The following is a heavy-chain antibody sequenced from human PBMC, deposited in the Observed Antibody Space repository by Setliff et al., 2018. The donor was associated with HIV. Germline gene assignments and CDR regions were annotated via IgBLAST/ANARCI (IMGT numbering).Heavy chain of an antibody. CDR3: ARAAAGNTGPFDL. D-gene: IGHD4-17*01. CDR1: GDSITSGGYS. Sequence: KASETLSLTCTVSGDSITSGGYSWTWIRQPPGKALEWVGYIYYSGRTSHSGSTYYNPSVASRITISGDTSKNQFSLKLTSVTASDTAVYYCARAAAGNTGPFDLWGQGSPVTVSS. J-gene: IGHJ4*02. CDR2: IYYSGRTSHSGST. V-gene: IGHV4-30-4*08.